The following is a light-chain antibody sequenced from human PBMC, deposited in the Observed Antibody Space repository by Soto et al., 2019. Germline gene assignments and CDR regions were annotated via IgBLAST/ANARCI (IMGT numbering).Light chain of an antibody. V-gene: IGLV1-44*01. Sequence: QSVLTQPPSASGTPGQRVTISCSGSSSKIGRNTVNWYQQLPVTAPKLLIYSNNQRPSGVPDRFSGSKSGTSASLAISGLQSEDEADYYCAAWDDCLNGVVFGGGTKLTVL. J-gene: IGLJ2*01. CDR1: SSKIGRNT. CDR2: SNN. CDR3: AAWDDCLNGVV.